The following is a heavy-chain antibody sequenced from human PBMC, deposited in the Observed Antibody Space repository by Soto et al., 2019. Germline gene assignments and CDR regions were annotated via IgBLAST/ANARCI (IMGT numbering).Heavy chain of an antibody. CDR2: INAGNGNT. D-gene: IGHD3-10*01. V-gene: IGHV1-3*01. CDR3: ARDQEGVDYYYYYGMDV. Sequence: ASVKVSCKASGYTFTSYAMHWVRQAPGQRLEWMGWINAGNGNTKYSQKFQGRVTITRDTSASTAYMELSSLRSEDTAAYYCARDQEGVDYYYYYGMDVWGQGTTVTVSS. CDR1: GYTFTSYA. J-gene: IGHJ6*02.